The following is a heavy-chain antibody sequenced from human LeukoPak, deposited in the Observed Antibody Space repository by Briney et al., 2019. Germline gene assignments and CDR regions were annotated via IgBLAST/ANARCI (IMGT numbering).Heavy chain of an antibody. Sequence: SETLSLTCAVYGGSFSGYYWSWIRRPPGKGLEWIGEINHSGSTNYNPSLKSRVTISVDTSKNQFSLKLSSVTAADTVVYYCAAVINSSGYYPYWGQGTLVTVSS. J-gene: IGHJ4*02. V-gene: IGHV4-34*01. CDR2: INHSGST. D-gene: IGHD3-22*01. CDR1: GGSFSGYY. CDR3: AAVINSSGYYPY.